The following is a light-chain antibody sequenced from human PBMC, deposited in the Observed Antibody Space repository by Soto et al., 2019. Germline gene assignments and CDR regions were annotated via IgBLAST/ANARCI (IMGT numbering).Light chain of an antibody. CDR3: QQYGSLPPKT. V-gene: IGKV3-20*01. J-gene: IGKJ1*01. CDR2: GAS. CDR1: QSISSSY. Sequence: EMVLSHSPCTLSLTQGERATLSCRAIQSISSSYLAWYQQKPGQAPRLLIYGASSRATGIPDRFSGSGSGTDFTLTISRLEPEDFAVYYCQQYGSLPPKTFGQGGMVDIK.